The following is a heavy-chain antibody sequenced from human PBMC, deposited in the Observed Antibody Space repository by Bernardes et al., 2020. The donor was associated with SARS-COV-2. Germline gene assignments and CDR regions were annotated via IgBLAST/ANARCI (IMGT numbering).Heavy chain of an antibody. Sequence: ASVKVSCKASGYTFTSYYMHWVRQAPGQGLEWMGIINPSGGSTSYAQKFQGRVTMTRDTSTSTVYMELSSLRSEDTAVYYCARDTRRTTVTRICWDGMDVWGQGTTVTVSS. V-gene: IGHV1-46*01. CDR2: INPSGGST. D-gene: IGHD4-4*01. CDR3: ARDTRRTTVTRICWDGMDV. CDR1: GYTFTSYY. J-gene: IGHJ6*02.